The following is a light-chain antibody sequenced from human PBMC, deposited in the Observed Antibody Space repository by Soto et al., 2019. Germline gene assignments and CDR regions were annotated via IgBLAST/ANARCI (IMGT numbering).Light chain of an antibody. V-gene: IGLV2-23*01. CDR2: EAT. Sequence: QSALTQPASVSGSPEQSITISCTGTISDVGSYNLVSWYQQHPGKAPKVMIYEATKRPSGVSNRFSGSKSGNTASLTISGLQAEDEANYYGCAYAGSGTVVFGGGTNVTVL. CDR3: CAYAGSGTVV. J-gene: IGLJ2*01. CDR1: ISDVGSYNL.